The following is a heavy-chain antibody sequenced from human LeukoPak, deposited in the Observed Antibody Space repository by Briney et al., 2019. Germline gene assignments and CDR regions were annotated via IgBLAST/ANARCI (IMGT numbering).Heavy chain of an antibody. D-gene: IGHD3-22*01. CDR3: ARERRLYYYDSSGYYSEAFDY. CDR2: ISSSGSTI. Sequence: GGSLRLSCAASGFTFSDYYMSWIRQAPGKGLEWVSYISSSGSTIYYADSVKGRFTISRDNAKNSLYLQMNSLRAEDTAVYYCARERRLYYYDSSGYYSEAFDYWGQGTLVTVSS. CDR1: GFTFSDYY. V-gene: IGHV3-11*04. J-gene: IGHJ4*02.